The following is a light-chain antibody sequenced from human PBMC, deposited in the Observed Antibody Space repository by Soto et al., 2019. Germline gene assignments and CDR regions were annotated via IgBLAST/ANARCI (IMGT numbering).Light chain of an antibody. CDR1: SSDVGAYDY. Sequence: QSVLQKPACVSGSPGQSITVSCTGTSSDVGAYDYVSWYQHHPGKAPKLMIYDVSYRPSGVSNRFSGSKSGNTASLTISGLQAEDEADYYCSSYTSSSTLVFGTGTKVTVL. V-gene: IGLV2-14*03. CDR2: DVS. CDR3: SSYTSSSTLV. J-gene: IGLJ1*01.